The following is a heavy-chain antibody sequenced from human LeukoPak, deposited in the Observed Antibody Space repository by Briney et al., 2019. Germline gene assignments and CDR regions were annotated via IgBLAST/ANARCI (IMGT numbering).Heavy chain of an antibody. CDR3: ARVILTGWFDP. CDR1: GGSISSYY. J-gene: IGHJ5*02. V-gene: IGHV4-59*08. CDR2: IYYSEST. Sequence: SETLSLTCTVSGGSISSYYWTWIRQPPGKGLEWLGYIYYSESTYYNPSLKSRVTISVDTSKNQFSLKLSSVTAADTAVYYCARVILTGWFDPWGQGTLVTVSS. D-gene: IGHD3-16*02.